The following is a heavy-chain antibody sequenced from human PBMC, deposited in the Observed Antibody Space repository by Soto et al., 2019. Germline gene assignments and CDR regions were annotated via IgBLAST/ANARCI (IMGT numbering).Heavy chain of an antibody. CDR1: GGSISSYY. CDR2: IYYSGST. CDR3: ARVPGSGYLWGAFDI. Sequence: SETLSLTCTVSGGSISSYYWSWIRQPPGKGLEWIGYIYYSGSTNYNPSLKSRVTISVDTSKNQFSLKLSSVTAADTAVYYCARVPGSGYLWGAFDIWGQGTMVTVSS. J-gene: IGHJ3*02. V-gene: IGHV4-59*01. D-gene: IGHD3-22*01.